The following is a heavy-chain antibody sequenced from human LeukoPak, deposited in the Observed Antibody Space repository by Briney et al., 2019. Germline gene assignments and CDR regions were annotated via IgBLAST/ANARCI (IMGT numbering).Heavy chain of an antibody. CDR1: ESRFTTYW. V-gene: IGHV5-51*01. Sequence: GAPLQISCQASESRFTTYWIGWVRRLPGKGLEWMGIIYPGDSDTRYSPSFQGQVTISADKSISTAYLQWSSLRASDTARYYCARLTGMTSPKSSLGWGQGTLVTVSS. D-gene: IGHD1-14*01. CDR3: ARLTGMTSPKSSLG. J-gene: IGHJ4*02. CDR2: IYPGDSDT.